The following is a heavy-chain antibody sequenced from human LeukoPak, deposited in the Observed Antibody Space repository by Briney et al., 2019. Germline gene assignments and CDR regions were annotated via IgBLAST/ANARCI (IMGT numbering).Heavy chain of an antibody. D-gene: IGHD2-2*01. CDR3: ARGAGVIVVVPAASDGFDP. V-gene: IGHV4-4*07. CDR1: GGSISSYY. Sequence: PSETLSFTCTVSGGSISSYYWSWIRQPAGKGLEWIGRIYTSGSTNYNPSLKSRVTMSVDTSKNQFSLKLSSVTAADTAVYYCARGAGVIVVVPAASDGFDPWGQGTLVTVSS. CDR2: IYTSGST. J-gene: IGHJ5*02.